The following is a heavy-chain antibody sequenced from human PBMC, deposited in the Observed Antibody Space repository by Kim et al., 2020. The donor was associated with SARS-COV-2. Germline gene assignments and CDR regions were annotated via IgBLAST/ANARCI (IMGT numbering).Heavy chain of an antibody. CDR1: GFIFKDYY. V-gene: IGHV3-11*04. J-gene: IGHJ4*02. D-gene: IGHD5-18*01. CDR3: ARGGYTAPGIVL. CDR2: LSYTGGSI. Sequence: GGSLRLSCAASGFIFKDYYMTWIRQAPGKGLEYVAYLSYTGGSIYYADSVKGRFTISRDNAKHSLYLQLSRLRAEDTGVYYCARGGYTAPGIVLWGQGTLVTVP.